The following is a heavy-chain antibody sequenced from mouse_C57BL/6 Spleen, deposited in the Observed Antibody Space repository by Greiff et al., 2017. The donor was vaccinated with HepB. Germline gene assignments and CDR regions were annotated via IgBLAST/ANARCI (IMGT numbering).Heavy chain of an antibody. CDR1: GYTFTDYY. CDR3: ARERGIWDY. V-gene: IGHV1-26*01. Sequence: VQLQQSGPELVKPGASVKISCKASGYTFTDYYMNWVKQSHGKSLEWIGDINPNNGGTSYNQKFKGKATLTVDKSSSTAYMELRSLTSEDAAVYYCARERGIWDYWGQGTTLTVSS. CDR2: INPNNGGT. J-gene: IGHJ2*01. D-gene: IGHD1-1*02.